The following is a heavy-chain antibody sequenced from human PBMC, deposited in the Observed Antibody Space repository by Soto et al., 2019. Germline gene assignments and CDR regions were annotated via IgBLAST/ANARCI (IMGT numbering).Heavy chain of an antibody. CDR1: GFTFSSYS. V-gene: IGHV3-21*01. CDR3: ARAMTGTYLYYYYGMDV. D-gene: IGHD1-1*01. CDR2: ISSSSSYI. Sequence: GGSLRLSCAASGFTFSSYSMNWVRQAPGKGLEWVSSISSSSSYIYYADSVKGRFTISRDNAKNSLYLQMNSLRAEDTAVYYCARAMTGTYLYYYYGMDVWGQGTTVTVS. J-gene: IGHJ6*02.